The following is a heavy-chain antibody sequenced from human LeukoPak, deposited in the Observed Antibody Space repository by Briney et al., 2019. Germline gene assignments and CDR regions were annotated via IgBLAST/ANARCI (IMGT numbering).Heavy chain of an antibody. CDR2: INHSGST. CDR3: ARANQQLDAFDI. Sequence: SETLSLTCAVNGGSFSGYYWSWIRQPRGKGLEWIGEINHSGSTNYNPSLKSRVTISVDTSKNQFSLKLSSVTAADTAVYYCARANQQLDAFDIWGQGTMVTVSS. J-gene: IGHJ3*02. CDR1: GGSFSGYY. V-gene: IGHV4-34*01. D-gene: IGHD6-13*01.